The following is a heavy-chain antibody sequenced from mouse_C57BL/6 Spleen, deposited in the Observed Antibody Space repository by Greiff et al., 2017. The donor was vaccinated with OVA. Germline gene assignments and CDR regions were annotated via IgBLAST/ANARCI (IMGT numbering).Heavy chain of an antibody. Sequence: QVQLQQPGAELVMPGASVKLSCKASGYTFTSYWMHWVKQRPGQGLEWIGEIDPSDSYTNYNQKFKGKSTLTVDKSSSTAYMQLSSLTSEDSAVYYCARARGSGYLDYWGQGTTLTVYS. CDR3: ARARGSGYLDY. J-gene: IGHJ2*01. D-gene: IGHD3-2*02. CDR2: IDPSDSYT. V-gene: IGHV1-69*01. CDR1: GYTFTSYW.